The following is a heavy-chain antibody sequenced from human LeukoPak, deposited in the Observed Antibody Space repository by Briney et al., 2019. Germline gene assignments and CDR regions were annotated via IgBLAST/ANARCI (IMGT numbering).Heavy chain of an antibody. CDR2: INHSGST. J-gene: IGHJ4*02. Sequence: SETLSLTCAVYGGSFSGYYWSWIRQPPGKGLEWIGEINHSGSTNYNPSIKSRVTISVDTSKNQFSLKLSSVTAADTAVYYCARVPTYSSSCYGGYYWGQGTLVTVSS. CDR3: ARVPTYSSSCYGGYY. D-gene: IGHD6-13*01. V-gene: IGHV4-34*01. CDR1: GGSFSGYY.